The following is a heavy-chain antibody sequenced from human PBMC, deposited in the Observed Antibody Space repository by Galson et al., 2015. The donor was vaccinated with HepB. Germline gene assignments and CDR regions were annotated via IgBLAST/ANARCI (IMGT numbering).Heavy chain of an antibody. CDR1: GFTFSSYA. CDR3: AKDQRIFGFLEWSPSGYYGMDV. J-gene: IGHJ6*02. V-gene: IGHV3-23*01. CDR2: ISGSGGST. D-gene: IGHD3-3*01. Sequence: SLRLSCAASGFTFSSYAMSWVRQAPGKGLEWVSAISGSGGSTYYADSVKGRFTISRDNSKNTLYLQMNSLRAEDTAVYYCAKDQRIFGFLEWSPSGYYGMDVWGQGTTVTVSS.